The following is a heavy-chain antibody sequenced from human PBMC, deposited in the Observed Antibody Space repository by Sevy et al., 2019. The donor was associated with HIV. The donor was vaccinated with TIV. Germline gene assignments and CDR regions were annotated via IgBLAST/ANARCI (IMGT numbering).Heavy chain of an antibody. CDR3: ARLTIFGVVTDNWFDP. D-gene: IGHD3-3*01. V-gene: IGHV4-39*01. CDR1: GGYISSNNYY. Sequence: SETLSLTCTVSGGYISSNNYYWGWIRQPPGKGLEWIGSIYYSGSAYYNPSLKSRVTISVDTSKNHFSLKVSSVTAADTAVYYCARLTIFGVVTDNWFDPWGQGTLVTVSS. J-gene: IGHJ5*02. CDR2: IYYSGSA.